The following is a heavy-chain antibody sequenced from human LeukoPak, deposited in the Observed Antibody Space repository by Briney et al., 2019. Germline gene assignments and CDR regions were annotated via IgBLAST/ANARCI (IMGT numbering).Heavy chain of an antibody. J-gene: IGHJ4*02. CDR3: ARDLGEMATITRLPDY. D-gene: IGHD5-24*01. V-gene: IGHV1-18*01. Sequence: ASEKVSCKASGYTFTSYGISWVRQAPGQGLEWMGWISAYNGNTNYAQKLQGRVTMTTDTSTSTAYMELRSLRSDDTAVYYCARDLGEMATITRLPDYWGQGTLVTVSS. CDR1: GYTFTSYG. CDR2: ISAYNGNT.